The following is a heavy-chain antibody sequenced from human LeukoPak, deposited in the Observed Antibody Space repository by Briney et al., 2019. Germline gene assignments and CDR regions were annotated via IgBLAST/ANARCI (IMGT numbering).Heavy chain of an antibody. CDR2: ISGDTRTI. V-gene: IGHV3-48*04. J-gene: IGHJ4*02. CDR3: ARGGATKTFDF. CDR1: GFIFSGYA. D-gene: IGHD1-26*01. Sequence: GGSLGLSCAASGFIFSGYAMSWVRQAPGKGLEWVSYISGDTRTIYYADSVKGRFTISRDTAENSVYLQMHILRAEDTAVYYCARGGATKTFDFWGQGTLVTVPS.